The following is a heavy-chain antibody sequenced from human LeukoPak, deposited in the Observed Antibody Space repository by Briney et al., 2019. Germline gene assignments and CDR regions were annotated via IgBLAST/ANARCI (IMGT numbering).Heavy chain of an antibody. V-gene: IGHV4-34*01. CDR2: INHSGST. D-gene: IGHD3-16*02. J-gene: IGHJ6*02. Sequence: SETLSLTCAVYGGSFSGYYWSWIRQPPGKGLEWIGEINHSGSTNYNPSLKSRVTISVDTSKNQFYLKLSSGTAADTAVYYCATLHRNSYYGLDVWGQGTTVTVSS. CDR3: ATLHRNSYYGLDV. CDR1: GGSFSGYY.